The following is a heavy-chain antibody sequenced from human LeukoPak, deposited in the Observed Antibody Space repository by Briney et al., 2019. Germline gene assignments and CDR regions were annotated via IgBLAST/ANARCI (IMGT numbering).Heavy chain of an antibody. V-gene: IGHV3-23*01. CDR3: AKGVSGNSPYYYYAMDV. D-gene: IGHD4-23*01. CDR1: IFTFSNYS. Sequence: PGGSLRLSCAASIFTFSNYSMSWVRQAPGKGLEWVSVISASDGNTYYADSVKGRFTIPRDNSKNALYLQMNSLRAEDTAVYYCAKGVSGNSPYYYYAMDVWGQGTTVTVSS. J-gene: IGHJ6*02. CDR2: ISASDGNT.